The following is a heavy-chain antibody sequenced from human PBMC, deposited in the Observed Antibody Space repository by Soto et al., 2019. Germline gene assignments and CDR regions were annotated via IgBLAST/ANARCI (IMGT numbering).Heavy chain of an antibody. J-gene: IGHJ4*02. CDR2: IIPIFGTA. CDR3: ARDGVYCSGGSCSHRFDY. Sequence: GASVKVSCKASGYTFTSYDISWVRQAPGQGLEWMGGIIPIFGTANYAQKLQGRVTITADESTSTAYMELSSLRSEDTAVYYCARDGVYCSGGSCSHRFDYWGQGTLVTVSS. D-gene: IGHD2-15*01. V-gene: IGHV1-69*13. CDR1: GYTFTSYD.